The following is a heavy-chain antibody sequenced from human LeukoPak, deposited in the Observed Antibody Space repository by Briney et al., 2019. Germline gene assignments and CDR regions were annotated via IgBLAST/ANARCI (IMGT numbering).Heavy chain of an antibody. Sequence: SETLSLTCTVSGGSISSGGYYWSWIRQPPGKGLEWIGYIYHSGSTYYNPSLKSRVTISVDRSKNQFSLKLSSVTAADTAVYYCASHPQAIFGVVYYFDYWGQGTLVTVSS. CDR3: ASHPQAIFGVVYYFDY. D-gene: IGHD3-3*01. CDR2: IYHSGST. CDR1: GGSISSGGYY. J-gene: IGHJ4*02. V-gene: IGHV4-30-2*01.